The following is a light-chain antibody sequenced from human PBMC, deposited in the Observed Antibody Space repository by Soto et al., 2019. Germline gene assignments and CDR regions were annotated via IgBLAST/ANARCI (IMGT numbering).Light chain of an antibody. CDR2: DAS. V-gene: IGKV1-33*01. Sequence: DIQMPQSPSSLSASVGDRVTITCQASQDISNYLNWYQQKAGKAPKLLIYDASNLETGVPSRFTGSGSGTDFTFTISTLQPEDIATYYCQQYDNHPLTFGGGTKVEIK. CDR1: QDISNY. J-gene: IGKJ4*01. CDR3: QQYDNHPLT.